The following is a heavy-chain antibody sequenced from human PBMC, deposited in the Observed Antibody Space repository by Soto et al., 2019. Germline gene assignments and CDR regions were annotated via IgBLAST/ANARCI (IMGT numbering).Heavy chain of an antibody. Sequence: GGSLRLSCAASGFTFSSYAMSWVRQAPGKGLEWVSAISGSGGSTYYADYVKGRFTISRDNSKNTLYLQMNSLRAEDTAVYYCAKDPSTGYSSGWYQFDYWGQGTLVTVSA. J-gene: IGHJ4*02. V-gene: IGHV3-23*01. D-gene: IGHD6-19*01. CDR3: AKDPSTGYSSGWYQFDY. CDR1: GFTFSSYA. CDR2: ISGSGGST.